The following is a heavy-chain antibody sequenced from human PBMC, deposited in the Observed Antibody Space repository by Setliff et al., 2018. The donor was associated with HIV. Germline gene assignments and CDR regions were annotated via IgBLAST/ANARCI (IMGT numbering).Heavy chain of an antibody. Sequence: ASVKVSCKASGYSFTKYGIQWVRQAPGQRLEWMGLINAANGDTKYSQKFQARLTMTRDTSASTVYMELNSLKSEDTALYYCAREPHPLLFFGLPDYDTGLDVWGQGTTVTVSS. J-gene: IGHJ6*02. V-gene: IGHV1-3*01. CDR1: GYSFTKYG. CDR2: INAANGDT. D-gene: IGHD3-10*01. CDR3: AREPHPLLFFGLPDYDTGLDV.